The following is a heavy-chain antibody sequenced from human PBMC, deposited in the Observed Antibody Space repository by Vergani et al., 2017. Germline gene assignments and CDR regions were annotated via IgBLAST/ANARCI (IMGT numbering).Heavy chain of an antibody. V-gene: IGHV4-30-2*01. CDR3: ARGQAGYSRDWSTYYFCMDV. CDR1: GDAISRDTYS. Sequence: QLQLQESDSRLVNPSQTLSLTCTLSGDAISRDTYSWNWVRQPPGKPLEWIGSVFYSGTTYYNPSLGDRLTMSIDKSKNHFSLTLTSVTSADSAFYFCARGQAGYSRDWSTYYFCMDVWGKGTTVTVSS. D-gene: IGHD3/OR15-3a*01. J-gene: IGHJ6*03. CDR2: VFYSGTT.